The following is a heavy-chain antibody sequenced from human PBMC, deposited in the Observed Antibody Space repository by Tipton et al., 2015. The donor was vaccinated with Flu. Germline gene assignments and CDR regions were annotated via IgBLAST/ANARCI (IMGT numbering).Heavy chain of an antibody. V-gene: IGHV5-51*03. CDR2: IYPGDSDT. D-gene: IGHD2-15*01. J-gene: IGHJ4*01. CDR1: GYNFPIYW. Sequence: QLVQSGAEVKKPGESLRISCEGSGYNFPIYWVAWVRQTPGKGLEWMGVIYPGDSDTRYSPSFQGQVTISADKSTNIAYLEWSSLKASDSAIYFCARGYCSGDKRQQYENWGNGTLVTDST. CDR3: ARGYCSGDKRQQYEN.